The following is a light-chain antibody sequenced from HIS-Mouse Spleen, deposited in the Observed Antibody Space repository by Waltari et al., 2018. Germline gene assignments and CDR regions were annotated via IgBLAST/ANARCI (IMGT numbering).Light chain of an antibody. CDR1: KLGDKY. Sequence: SYELTQPPSVSVSPGQTASITCPGDKLGDKYACWYQQEPGQSPVLVIYQDSKRPSGIPERFSGSNSGNTATLTISGTQAMDEADYYCQAWDSSTEMVFGGGTKLTVL. J-gene: IGLJ2*01. CDR2: QDS. V-gene: IGLV3-1*01. CDR3: QAWDSSTEMV.